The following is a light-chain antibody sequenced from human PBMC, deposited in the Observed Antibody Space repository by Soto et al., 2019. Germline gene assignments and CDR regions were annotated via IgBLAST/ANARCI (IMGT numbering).Light chain of an antibody. V-gene: IGKV1-5*03. CDR1: QTISSW. CDR2: KAS. J-gene: IGKJ1*01. CDR3: QHYNSSSEA. Sequence: DIQMTQSPSTLSVSVGDRVTITCRASQTISSWLAWYQQKPGKAPKLLIYKASTLKSGVPSRLRGSGSGTEFTLTISSLKHDDFATYYCQHYNSSSEAFGHGTKVDIK.